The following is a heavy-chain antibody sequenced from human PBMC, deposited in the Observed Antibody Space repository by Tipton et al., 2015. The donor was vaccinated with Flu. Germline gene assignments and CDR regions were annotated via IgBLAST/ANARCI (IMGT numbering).Heavy chain of an antibody. CDR1: GVNVSGNY. J-gene: IGHJ6*02. CDR2: IYGEGRA. CDR3: ARVTGASTAYGMDV. Sequence: SLRLSCAASGVNVSGNYMSWVRQTPGKGLEWVLVIYGEGRASYTDSVKGRFTISRDTSKNTLFLQMNSLRVDDTAVYYCARVTGASTAYGMDVWGQGTMV. D-gene: IGHD2-2*01. V-gene: IGHV3-53*01.